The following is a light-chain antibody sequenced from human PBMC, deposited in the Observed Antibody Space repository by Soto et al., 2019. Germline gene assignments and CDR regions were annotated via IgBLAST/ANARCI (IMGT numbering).Light chain of an antibody. J-gene: IGKJ5*01. Sequence: EIVLTQSPGTLSLSPGERATLSCRASQSVSSSYLAWYQQKPGQAPRLLIYDASNRATGIPARFSGSGSGTDFTLTISRLEPEDFALFYCQYHGSSPITFGQGTLLEIK. CDR1: QSVSSSY. CDR3: QYHGSSPIT. V-gene: IGKV3-20*01. CDR2: DAS.